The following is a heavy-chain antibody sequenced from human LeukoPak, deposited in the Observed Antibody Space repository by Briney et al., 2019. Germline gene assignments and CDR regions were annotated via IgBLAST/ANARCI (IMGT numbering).Heavy chain of an antibody. V-gene: IGHV3-33*01. Sequence: GGSLRLSCAASGFTFSSYGMHWVRQAPGKGLEWVAVIWYDGSNKYYADSVKGRFTISRDNSKNTLYLQMNSLRAEDTAVYYCARGSRYCSTTSCYSHDQGGQGTLVTVSS. CDR3: ARGSRYCSTTSCYSHDQ. CDR2: IWYDGSNK. D-gene: IGHD2-2*01. J-gene: IGHJ4*02. CDR1: GFTFSSYG.